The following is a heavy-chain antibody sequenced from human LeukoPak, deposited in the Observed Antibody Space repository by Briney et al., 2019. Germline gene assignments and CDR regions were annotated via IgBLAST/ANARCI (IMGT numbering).Heavy chain of an antibody. CDR2: INPNSGGT. CDR1: GYTSTGYY. CDR3: ARGGDAYFDWLSSFDY. V-gene: IGHV1-2*04. J-gene: IGHJ4*02. Sequence: ASVKVSCKASGYTSTGYYMHWVRQAPGQGLEWMGWINPNSGGTNYAQKFQGWVTMTRDTSISTAYMELSRLRSDDTAVYYRARGGDAYFDWLSSFDYWGQGTLVTVSS. D-gene: IGHD3-9*01.